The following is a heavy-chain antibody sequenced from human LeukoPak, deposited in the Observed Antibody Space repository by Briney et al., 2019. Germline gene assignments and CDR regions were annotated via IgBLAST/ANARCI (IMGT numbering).Heavy chain of an antibody. CDR2: ISDDSSSI. V-gene: IGHV3-21*01. Sequence: VGSLRLSCATSEFTFNTYSMNWFRQAPGEGLEWVSSISDDSSSIYYADSVKGRFTISRDNAKNSLYLQMNSLGVEDTAVYYCARDSGSCDFDYWGQGTLVTVSS. CDR1: EFTFNTYS. CDR3: ARDSGSCDFDY. J-gene: IGHJ4*02. D-gene: IGHD1-26*01.